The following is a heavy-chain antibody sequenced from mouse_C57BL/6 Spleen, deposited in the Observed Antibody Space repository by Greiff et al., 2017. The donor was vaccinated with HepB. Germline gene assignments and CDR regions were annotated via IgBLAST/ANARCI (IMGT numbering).Heavy chain of an antibody. Sequence: VQLQQSGPELVKPGASVKISCKASGYSFTDYNMNWVKQSNGKSLEWIGVINPNYGTTSYNQKFKGKATLTVDQSSSTAYMQLNSLTSEDSAVYYCAIPLITTVVAPYWYFDVWGTGTTVTVSS. CDR1: GYSFTDYN. V-gene: IGHV1-39*01. J-gene: IGHJ1*03. CDR3: AIPLITTVVAPYWYFDV. D-gene: IGHD1-1*01. CDR2: INPNYGTT.